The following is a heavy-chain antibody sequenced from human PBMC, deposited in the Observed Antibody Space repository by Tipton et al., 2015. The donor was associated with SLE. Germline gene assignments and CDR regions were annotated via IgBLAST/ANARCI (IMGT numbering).Heavy chain of an antibody. V-gene: IGHV3-21*01. J-gene: IGHJ4*02. D-gene: IGHD3-10*01. Sequence: SLRLSCAASGFTFSSYSMNWVRQAPGKGLEWVSSISSSSSYIYYADSVKGRFTISRDNSKNTLYLQMNSLRAEDTAVYYCAKDNVDYYGSGSYIDYWGQGTLVTVSS. CDR2: ISSSSSYI. CDR3: AKDNVDYYGSGSYIDY. CDR1: GFTFSSYS.